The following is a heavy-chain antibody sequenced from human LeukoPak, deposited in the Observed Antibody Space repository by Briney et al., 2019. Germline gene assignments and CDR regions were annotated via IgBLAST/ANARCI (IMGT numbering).Heavy chain of an antibody. CDR1: GFTLSSYA. D-gene: IGHD2-21*01. Sequence: PGGSLRLSCAASGFTLSSYAVAWVRQAPGKGLEWVSTITASGGYTFYADSVKGRFTISKDNSKNSLYLQMNSLRAEDAARYYCAKGPSNSTAPPVFFHWGRGTLFTFPS. CDR3: AKGPSNSTAPPVFFH. V-gene: IGHV3-23*01. J-gene: IGHJ4*02. CDR2: ITASGGYT.